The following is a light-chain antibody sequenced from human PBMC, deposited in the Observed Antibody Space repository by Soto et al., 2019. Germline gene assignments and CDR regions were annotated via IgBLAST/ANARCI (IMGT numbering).Light chain of an antibody. CDR3: SSYTLRNTLVL. CDR1: SSDDGGYNF. J-gene: IGLJ3*02. V-gene: IGLV2-14*01. Sequence: QSALTQPASVSGSPGQSITISCTGTSSDDGGYNFVSWYQQHPGKAPRLIIYEVSSRPSGVSYRFSGSKSGNTASLTISGLQAEDEADYYCSSYTLRNTLVLFGGGTKVTVL. CDR2: EVS.